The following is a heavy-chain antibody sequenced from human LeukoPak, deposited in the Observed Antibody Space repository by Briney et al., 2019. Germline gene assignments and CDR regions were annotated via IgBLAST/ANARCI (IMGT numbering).Heavy chain of an antibody. V-gene: IGHV4-39*07. J-gene: IGHJ4*02. CDR3: AREMYYDSRGPPVLYYFDY. CDR2: IHYSGST. CDR1: GGSIRSSNNY. D-gene: IGHD3-22*01. Sequence: PSETLSLTCTVSGGSIRSSNNYWGWIRQPPGKGLEWIGGIHYSGSTYYYPSLKSRVTISVDTSKNQFSLKLSSVTAADTAVYYCAREMYYDSRGPPVLYYFDYWGQGTLVTVSS.